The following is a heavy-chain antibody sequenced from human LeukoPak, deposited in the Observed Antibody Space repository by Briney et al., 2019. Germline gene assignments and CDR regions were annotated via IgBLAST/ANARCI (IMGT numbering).Heavy chain of an antibody. CDR1: GFTFSDYY. D-gene: IGHD3-22*01. J-gene: IGHJ4*02. Sequence: PGGSLRLSCAASGFTFSDYYMSWIRRAPGKGLEWVSYISSSGSTIYYADSVKGRFTISRDNAKNSLYLQMNSLRSDDTAFYYCAKEGTYYYDSSDSTRFDYWGQGTLVTVSS. V-gene: IGHV3-11*01. CDR3: AKEGTYYYDSSDSTRFDY. CDR2: ISSSGSTI.